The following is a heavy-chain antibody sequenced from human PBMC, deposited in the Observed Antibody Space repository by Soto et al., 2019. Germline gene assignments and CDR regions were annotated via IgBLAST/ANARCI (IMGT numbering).Heavy chain of an antibody. Sequence: PGESLKISCKGSGYSFSKYWIGWVRQMPGKDLEWMAIIYPDDSDTRYSPSFQGQVTISADKSISTAYLQWSSLKASDTAMYYCARMGFSXGGYLSYYYYGMDVWGQGTTVTVSS. CDR1: GYSFSKYW. CDR2: IYPDDSDT. J-gene: IGHJ6*02. CDR3: ARMGFSXGGYLSYYYYGMDV. V-gene: IGHV5-51*01. D-gene: IGHD5-12*01.